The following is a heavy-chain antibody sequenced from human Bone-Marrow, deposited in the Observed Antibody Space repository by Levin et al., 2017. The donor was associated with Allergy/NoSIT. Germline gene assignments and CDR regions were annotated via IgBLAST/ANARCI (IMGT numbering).Heavy chain of an antibody. Sequence: PSETLSLTCTVSGVSISRSYWIWIRQPPGKGLEWIGYNHYSGNTNYNPSLKSRVTISVDTSKNQFSLRLTSVTAADTALYYCARETYYYHSGGSTYSYYGLDVWGQGTTVTVSS. CDR1: GVSISRSY. CDR2: NHYSGNT. J-gene: IGHJ6*02. D-gene: IGHD3-22*01. CDR3: ARETYYYHSGGSTYSYYGLDV. V-gene: IGHV4-59*01.